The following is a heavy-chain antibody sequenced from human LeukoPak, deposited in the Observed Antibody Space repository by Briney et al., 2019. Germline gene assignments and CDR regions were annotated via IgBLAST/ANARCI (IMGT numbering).Heavy chain of an antibody. CDR2: MSGGGDSD. J-gene: IGHJ4*02. D-gene: IGHD3-22*01. V-gene: IGHV3-23*01. Sequence: GGSLRLSCAASGFTFTSYAMSWVRQTPGKGLEWVASMSGGGDSDYYADSVRGRFTVSRDKSKNTLYVQMNSLRADDTAVYYCTKDASYARENDNSGFFIDWGQGTLVTVSS. CDR3: TKDASYARENDNSGFFID. CDR1: GFTFTSYA.